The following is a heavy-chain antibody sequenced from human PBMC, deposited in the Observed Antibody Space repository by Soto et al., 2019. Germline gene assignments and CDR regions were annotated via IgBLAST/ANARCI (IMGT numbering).Heavy chain of an antibody. CDR3: ARGFAEYSRASLDY. J-gene: IGHJ4*02. Sequence: QVQLQESGPGLVKPSGTLSLTCTVSGGSISSNNWWNWVRQPPGKGLEWIGEIYHSGSTNYNPSPKSRVTISVDKSKNQCSLKLSSVTAADTAVYYCARGFAEYSRASLDYWGQGSLVTVSS. V-gene: IGHV4-4*02. CDR1: GGSISSNNW. D-gene: IGHD6-6*01. CDR2: IYHSGST.